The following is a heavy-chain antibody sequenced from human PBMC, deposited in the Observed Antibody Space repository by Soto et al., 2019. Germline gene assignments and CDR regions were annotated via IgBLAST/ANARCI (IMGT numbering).Heavy chain of an antibody. CDR2: IYWGDDK. CDR1: GFSLDTTGEG. Sequence: QITLKESGPALVKPTQTLTLTCTFSGFSLDTTGEGVGWIRQPPGKTLEWLAFIYWGDDKRYSPSLESRLTTTKDTSKTRVVLRMTNMDRVDTATYFCAHTRSYGDNWYIRDDGFAPWGQGILVTVSS. D-gene: IGHD1-1*01. J-gene: IGHJ5*02. CDR3: AHTRSYGDNWYIRDDGFAP. V-gene: IGHV2-5*02.